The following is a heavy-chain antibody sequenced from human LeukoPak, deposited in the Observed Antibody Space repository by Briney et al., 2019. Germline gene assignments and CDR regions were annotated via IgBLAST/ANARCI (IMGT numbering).Heavy chain of an antibody. D-gene: IGHD6-19*01. V-gene: IGHV3-23*01. Sequence: GGSLRLSCAASGFTFSTFAMSWVRQAPGKGLEWVSGISGSGGTTYYADSVKGRFTISRDTSKNTLYLQMNSLRAEDTAVYYCAKRVVGVVAGRAFDYWGQGTLVTVSS. CDR1: GFTFSTFA. CDR3: AKRVVGVVAGRAFDY. CDR2: ISGSGGTT. J-gene: IGHJ4*02.